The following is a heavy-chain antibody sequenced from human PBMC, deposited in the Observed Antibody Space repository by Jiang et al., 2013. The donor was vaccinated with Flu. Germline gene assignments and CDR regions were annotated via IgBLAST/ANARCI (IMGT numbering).Heavy chain of an antibody. Sequence: KSRVTISVDTSKNQFSLKLSSVTAADTAVYYCASIAVAGKGGWFDPWGQGTLVTVSS. V-gene: IGHV4-34*01. D-gene: IGHD6-19*01. J-gene: IGHJ5*02. CDR3: ASIAVAGKGGWFDP.